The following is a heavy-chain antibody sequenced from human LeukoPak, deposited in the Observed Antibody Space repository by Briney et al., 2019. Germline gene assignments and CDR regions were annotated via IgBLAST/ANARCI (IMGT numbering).Heavy chain of an antibody. CDR3: ARDPTLGHPDYFDY. Sequence: GGSLRLSCAASGFTFSSYVIHWVRQAPGKGLEWVAVIPHDDSHIYYADSVKGRFTISRDNSMNTLYLQMNSLRVEDTAVYFCARDPTLGHPDYFDYWGQGTLVTVSS. CDR2: IPHDDSHI. J-gene: IGHJ4*02. CDR1: GFTFSSYV. V-gene: IGHV3-30*04. D-gene: IGHD1-1*01.